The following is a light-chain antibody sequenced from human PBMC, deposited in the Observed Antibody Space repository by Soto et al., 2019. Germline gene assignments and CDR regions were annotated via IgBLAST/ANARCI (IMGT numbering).Light chain of an antibody. CDR3: QLYGTSPLT. CDR1: ENVYINS. J-gene: IGKJ3*01. Sequence: EIVLTQSPGTLSLSPGEGATLSCRASENVYINSLAWYQQKPGQPPRLLIYGAATRASAVPDRFSGSGSGADFTLTITGLEPEDFAVYYCQLYGTSPLTFGPGTRVD. V-gene: IGKV3-20*01. CDR2: GAA.